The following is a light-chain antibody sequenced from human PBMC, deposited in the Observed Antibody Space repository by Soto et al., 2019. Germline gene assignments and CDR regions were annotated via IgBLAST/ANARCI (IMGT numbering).Light chain of an antibody. J-gene: IGLJ2*01. V-gene: IGLV2-14*01. CDR3: SSYRSSSVV. CDR1: SSDVGGYNY. Sequence: QSALTQPASVSGSPGQSITISCTGTSSDVGGYNYVSWYQQHPGKAPKLMIYDVSNRPSGVSNRFSGSKSGNTASLTISGLQAEDEADYSCSSYRSSSVVFGGGTKLTVL. CDR2: DVS.